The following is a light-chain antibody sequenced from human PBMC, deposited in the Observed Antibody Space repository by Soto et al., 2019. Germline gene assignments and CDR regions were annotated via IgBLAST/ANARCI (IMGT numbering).Light chain of an antibody. CDR3: QQIYSPPLST. CDR1: QSISSY. V-gene: IGKV1-39*01. CDR2: AAS. J-gene: IGKJ3*01. Sequence: DIQMTQSPSSLSASVGDRVTITCRASQSISSYLNWYQQKPGKAPKLLIYAASSLQSGVPSRFSGSGSGTDFTLTISILQPEDFAIYYCQQIYSPPLSTLGPGTRVDIK.